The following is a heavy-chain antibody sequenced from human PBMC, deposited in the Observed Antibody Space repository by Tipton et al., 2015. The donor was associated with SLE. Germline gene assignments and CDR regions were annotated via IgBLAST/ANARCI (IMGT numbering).Heavy chain of an antibody. V-gene: IGHV5-51*03. CDR2: IDPSDSDT. Sequence: VQLAQSGAEAKKPGEALQISCKTSGYSFTNSWIVWFRHMPGKGLECMGMIDPSDSDTRYNPSFQGHVSMSIDRSATTACLQWSSLKSSAAALYYCAITGPAMVTAFDIWGQGTMLTVSS. J-gene: IGHJ3*02. CDR1: GYSFTNSW. CDR3: AITGPAMVTAFDI. D-gene: IGHD5-18*01.